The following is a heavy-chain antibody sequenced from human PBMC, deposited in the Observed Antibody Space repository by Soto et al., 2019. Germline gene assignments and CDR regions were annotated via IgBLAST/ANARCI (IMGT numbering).Heavy chain of an antibody. CDR2: ISGSGGST. V-gene: IGHV3-23*01. Sequence: PGGSLRLSCAASGFTFSSYAMSWVRQAPGKGLEWVSAISGSGGSTYYADSVKGRFTISRDNSKNTLYLQMNSLRAEDTAVYYCAKDETSGWYVGYYYYYGMDVWGQGTTVTVSS. CDR1: GFTFSSYA. J-gene: IGHJ6*02. CDR3: AKDETSGWYVGYYYYYGMDV. D-gene: IGHD6-19*01.